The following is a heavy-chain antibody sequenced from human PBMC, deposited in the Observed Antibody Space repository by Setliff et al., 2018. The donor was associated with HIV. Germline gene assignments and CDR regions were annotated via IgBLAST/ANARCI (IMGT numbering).Heavy chain of an antibody. D-gene: IGHD3-16*02. CDR3: ARGGDVVRLHLEELSFFMDV. V-gene: IGHV1-3*01. CDR2: INAGNGNT. J-gene: IGHJ6*02. CDR1: GYTFTDYA. Sequence: ASVKVSCKASGYTFTDYAIYWMRQAPGQRLEWLGWINAGNGNTEYSQNFQGRVTISRDTSASTAYMELNSLRAEDTGVYYCARGGDVVRLHLEELSFFMDVWGQGTTVTVSS.